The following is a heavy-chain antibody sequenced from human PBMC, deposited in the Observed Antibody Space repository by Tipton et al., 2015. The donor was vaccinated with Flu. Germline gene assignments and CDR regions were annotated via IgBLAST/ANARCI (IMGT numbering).Heavy chain of an antibody. J-gene: IGHJ5*02. V-gene: IGHV4-39*07. D-gene: IGHD3-10*01. CDR2: IYYSGST. CDR1: GGSISSSSYY. Sequence: TLSLTCTVSGGSISSSSYYWGWIRQPPGKGLEWIGSIYYSGSTYYNPSLKSRVTISVDTSKNQFSLKLSSVTAADTAVYYCARDPNGLWFGDRTGRFDPWGQGNLVTVSS. CDR3: ARDPNGLWFGDRTGRFDP.